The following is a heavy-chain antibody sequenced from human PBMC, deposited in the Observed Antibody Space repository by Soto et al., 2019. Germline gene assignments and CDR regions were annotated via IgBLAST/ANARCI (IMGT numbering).Heavy chain of an antibody. V-gene: IGHV1-18*01. CDR2: TRAYNNNP. D-gene: IGHD3-16*01. J-gene: IGHJ3*02. CDR3: TRVADRFDFVWVSNEAFDI. CDR1: GYSFTDYG. Sequence: QVQLVQSGPEVKKPGASVKVSCKASGYSFTDYGIGWVRQAPGQGLEWVGWTRAYNNNPNYAKSLQGRVNVTTDTSTSMAYMELTSLRSDDTAVYYCTRVADRFDFVWVSNEAFDIWGQGTLGIVAS.